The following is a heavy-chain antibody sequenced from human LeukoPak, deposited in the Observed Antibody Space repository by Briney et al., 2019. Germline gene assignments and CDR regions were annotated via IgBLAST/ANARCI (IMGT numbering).Heavy chain of an antibody. CDR1: GFTFSSYS. CDR3: TRGANWAFDY. CDR2: ISSSSSTI. V-gene: IGHV3-48*01. Sequence: PGGSLRLSCAASGFTFSSYSMNWVRQAPGKGLEWVSYISSSSSTIYYADSVKGRFTISRDNAKNSLYLQMNSLRVEDTAVYYCTRGANWAFDYWGQGTLVTVSS. D-gene: IGHD1-1*01. J-gene: IGHJ4*02.